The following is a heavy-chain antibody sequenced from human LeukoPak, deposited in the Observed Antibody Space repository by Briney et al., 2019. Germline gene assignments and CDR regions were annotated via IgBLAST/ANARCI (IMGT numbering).Heavy chain of an antibody. CDR3: STRIEQQLVP. J-gene: IGHJ4*02. V-gene: IGHV3-23*01. D-gene: IGHD6-6*01. CDR2: ITSSGGGT. Sequence: AGGSLRLSCAASTFTFSSYAMSWVRQAPGKGLEWVSAITSSGGGTYYADSVKGRFTISRDNSKSTLYLQMNSHGADDTALYYFSTRIEQQLVPGGQGTLVTVSS. CDR1: TFTFSSYA.